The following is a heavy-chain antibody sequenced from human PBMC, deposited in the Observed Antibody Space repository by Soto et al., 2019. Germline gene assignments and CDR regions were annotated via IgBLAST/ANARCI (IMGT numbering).Heavy chain of an antibody. J-gene: IGHJ4*02. D-gene: IGHD6-13*01. V-gene: IGHV3-30-3*01. CDR2: ISYDGSNK. Sequence: QVQLVESGGGVVQPGRSLRLSCAASGFTFSSYAMHWVRQAPGKGLEWVAVISYDGSNKYYADSVKGRFTISRDNSKNTLYLQMNSLRAEDTAVYYCARDKGIYPGIAAAGIDYWGQGTLVTVSS. CDR3: ARDKGIYPGIAAAGIDY. CDR1: GFTFSSYA.